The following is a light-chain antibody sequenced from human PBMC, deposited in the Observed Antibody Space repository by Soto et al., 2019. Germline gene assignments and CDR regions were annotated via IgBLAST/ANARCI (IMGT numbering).Light chain of an antibody. CDR2: KAS. V-gene: IGKV2-30*01. J-gene: IGKJ5*01. CDR1: QSLVYSDGNIY. CDR3: MQGTHWPPIT. Sequence: DVVLTQSPLSLPVTLGQPASISCRSTQSLVYSDGNIYLNWFQQRPGPSPRRLIYKASNRDSGVPDRFSGSGSGTDFTLKISRVEAEDVGVYYCMQGTHWPPITFGQGTRLEIK.